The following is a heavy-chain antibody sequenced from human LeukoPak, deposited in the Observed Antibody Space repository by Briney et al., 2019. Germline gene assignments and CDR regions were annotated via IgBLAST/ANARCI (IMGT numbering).Heavy chain of an antibody. D-gene: IGHD2-2*01. CDR3: ARDMRDEGFDY. J-gene: IGHJ4*02. Sequence: GGSLRLSCAASGFTFSSYAMNWVRQAPGKGLEWVSAITGSGGRTYYADSVKGRFTISRDNSKNSLYLQMNSLRAEDTAVYYCARDMRDEGFDYWGQGTLVTVSS. V-gene: IGHV3-23*01. CDR2: ITGSGGRT. CDR1: GFTFSSYA.